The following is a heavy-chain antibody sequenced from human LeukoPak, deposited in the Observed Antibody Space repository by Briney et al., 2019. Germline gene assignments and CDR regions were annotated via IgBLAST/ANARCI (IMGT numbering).Heavy chain of an antibody. V-gene: IGHV4-34*01. CDR1: GGSFSGYY. CDR3: ARGLSAIVY. D-gene: IGHD2-15*01. Sequence: SVTLALTCAVYGGSFSGYYWSWIRQHPGKGLEWIGEINHSGSTNYNPSLTSRVTISVDTSKNQFSLKLSSVTAADTAVYYCARGLSAIVYWGQGTLVTVSS. J-gene: IGHJ4*02. CDR2: INHSGST.